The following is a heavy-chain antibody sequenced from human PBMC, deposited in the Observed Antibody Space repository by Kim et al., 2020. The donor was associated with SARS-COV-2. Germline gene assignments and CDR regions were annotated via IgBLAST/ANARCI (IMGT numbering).Heavy chain of an antibody. CDR2: IDSRGIT. V-gene: IGHV4-4*07. J-gene: IGHJ3*02. D-gene: IGHD3-22*01. CDR1: GGTLNGYY. Sequence: SETLSLTCTVSGGTLNGYYWSWIRQPAGKGLEWIGRIDSRGITNYHPSLKSRISMSLDTSQDQFSLKLTSVTAADTATYFCARGRSSGTADAFDTWGQGT. CDR3: ARGRSSGTADAFDT.